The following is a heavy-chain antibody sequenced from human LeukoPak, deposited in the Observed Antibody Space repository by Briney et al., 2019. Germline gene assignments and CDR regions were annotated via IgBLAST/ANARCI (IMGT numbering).Heavy chain of an antibody. V-gene: IGHV3-48*03. CDR1: GFTFSSYE. J-gene: IGHJ4*02. CDR3: ARVGGARWLQPNPSFDY. Sequence: GGSLRLSCAASGFTFSSYEMNWVRQAPGKGLEWVSYISSSGSTIYYADSVKGRFTISRDNAKNSLYLQMNSLRAEDTAVYYCARVGGARWLQPNPSFDYWGQGTLVTVSS. D-gene: IGHD5-24*01. CDR2: ISSSGSTI.